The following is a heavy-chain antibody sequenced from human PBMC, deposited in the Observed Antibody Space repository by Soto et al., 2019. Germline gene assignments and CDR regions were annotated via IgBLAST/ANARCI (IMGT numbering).Heavy chain of an antibody. CDR3: AREGSGYYSNWFDP. D-gene: IGHD3-22*01. CDR1: GYSISSGYY. Sequence: SETLSLTCAVSGYSISSGYYWGWIRQPPGKGLEWFGSIYHSGSTYYNPSLKSRVTISVDTSKNQFSLKLSSVTAADTAVYYCAREGSGYYSNWFDPWGQGTLVTVSS. CDR2: IYHSGST. J-gene: IGHJ5*02. V-gene: IGHV4-38-2*02.